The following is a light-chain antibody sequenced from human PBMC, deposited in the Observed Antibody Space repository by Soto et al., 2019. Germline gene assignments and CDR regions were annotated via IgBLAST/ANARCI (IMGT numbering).Light chain of an antibody. V-gene: IGKV3-20*01. CDR2: GTS. CDR1: QSFSNSF. Sequence: EIVLTQSPDTLSLSPGERAALTCRASQSFSNSFLAWYQQKGGQAPRLLIYGTSNRAIGAPDRFSGSGSGTDFTLTISRLEPEDFTMYYCQLDGGSRTFGPGTKVEVK. J-gene: IGKJ3*01. CDR3: QLDGGSRT.